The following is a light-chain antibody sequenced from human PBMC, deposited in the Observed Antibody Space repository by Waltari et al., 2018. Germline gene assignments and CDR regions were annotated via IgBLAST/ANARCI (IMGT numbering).Light chain of an antibody. J-gene: IGKJ2*01. CDR1: QGIGSW. V-gene: IGKV1D-16*01. Sequence: DIQMTQSPSSLSASVGARVTIPCPASQGIGSWLAWFQQKPGRAPKPLIYAASTLQSGVSSRFSGSGSGTHFTLTISSLQPEDFATYYCQQYNSYPQTFGQGTKLEI. CDR3: QQYNSYPQT. CDR2: AAS.